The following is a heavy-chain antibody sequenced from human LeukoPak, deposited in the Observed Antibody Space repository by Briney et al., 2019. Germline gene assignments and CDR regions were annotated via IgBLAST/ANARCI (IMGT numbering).Heavy chain of an antibody. CDR3: ARTQPGTVYYFDY. Sequence: SETLSLTCSVSGGSISSYYWNWIRQPPGKGLEWIGHIYYSGSTNYNPSLKSRVTISVDTSKNQFSLKLSSVTAADTAVYYCARTQPGTVYYFDYWGQGTLVTVSS. V-gene: IGHV4-59*08. CDR1: GGSISSYY. J-gene: IGHJ4*02. D-gene: IGHD4-17*01. CDR2: IYYSGST.